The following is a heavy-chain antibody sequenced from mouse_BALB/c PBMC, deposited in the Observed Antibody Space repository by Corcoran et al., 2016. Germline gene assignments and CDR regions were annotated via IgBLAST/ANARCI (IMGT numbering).Heavy chain of an antibody. Sequence: QIQLVQSGPELKKPGETVKISWKASGYTFTNYGMNWVKQASGKGLKWIGWINSYTGEPTYAEDFKGRFAFSLETSASTAYLQINNLKNEDTATSFCARDYCSSQSWFAYWGQGTLVTVSS. CDR1: GYTFTNYG. CDR2: INSYTGEP. J-gene: IGHJ3*01. D-gene: IGHD1-1*01. CDR3: ARDYCSSQSWFAY. V-gene: IGHV9-3-1*01.